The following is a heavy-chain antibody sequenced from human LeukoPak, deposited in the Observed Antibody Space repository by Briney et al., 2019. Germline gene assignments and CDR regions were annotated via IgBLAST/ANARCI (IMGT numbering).Heavy chain of an antibody. CDR2: FDPEEGET. CDR3: ATASWREGHGGAFYI. Sequence: ASVKVSCKVSGYTLTELSIHWVRQAHGKGLEWMGGFDPEEGETIYAQKFQGRVTMTEDTSTDTAYMELSSLRSEDTAVYYCATASWREGHGGAFYIWGQGTMVTVSS. CDR1: GYTLTELS. V-gene: IGHV1-24*01. J-gene: IGHJ3*02. D-gene: IGHD6-13*01.